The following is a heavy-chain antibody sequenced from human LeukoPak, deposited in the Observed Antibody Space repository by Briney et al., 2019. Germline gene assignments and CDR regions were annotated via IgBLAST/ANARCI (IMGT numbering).Heavy chain of an antibody. CDR3: ASSSTYYYYGMDV. V-gene: IGHV3-21*01. CDR1: GFTFSSYS. D-gene: IGHD6-6*01. Sequence: GGSLRLSCAASGFTFSSYSMNWVRQAPGKGLEWVSSISSSSSYIYYADSVKGRFTISGDNAKNSLYLQMNSLRAEDTAVYYCASSSTYYYYGMDVWGQGTTVTVSS. J-gene: IGHJ6*02. CDR2: ISSSSSYI.